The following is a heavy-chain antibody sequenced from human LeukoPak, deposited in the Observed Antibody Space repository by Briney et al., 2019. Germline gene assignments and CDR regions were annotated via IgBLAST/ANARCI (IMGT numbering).Heavy chain of an antibody. V-gene: IGHV3-21*01. CDR1: GFTFSSYS. CDR2: ISSSSYI. D-gene: IGHD6-13*01. Sequence: PGGSLRLSCAASGFTFSSYSMNWVRQAPGKGLEWVSSISSSSYIYYADSVKGRFTISRDNAKNSLYLQMNSLRAEDTAVYYCARDVQRGIAEANNFDYWGQGTLVTVSS. CDR3: ARDVQRGIAEANNFDY. J-gene: IGHJ4*02.